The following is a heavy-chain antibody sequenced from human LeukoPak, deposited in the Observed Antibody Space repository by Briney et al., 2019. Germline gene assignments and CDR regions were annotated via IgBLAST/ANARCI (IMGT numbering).Heavy chain of an antibody. J-gene: IGHJ4*02. D-gene: IGHD6-13*01. CDR2: INHSGST. CDR3: ARGLRSAAGRFDY. Sequence: KPSETLSLTCAVYGGSFSGYYWSWIRQPPGKGLEWIGEINHSGSTNYNPSLKSRVTISVDTSKNQFSLKLSSVTAADTAVYYCARGLRSAAGRFDYWGQGTLVTVSS. CDR1: GGSFSGYY. V-gene: IGHV4-34*01.